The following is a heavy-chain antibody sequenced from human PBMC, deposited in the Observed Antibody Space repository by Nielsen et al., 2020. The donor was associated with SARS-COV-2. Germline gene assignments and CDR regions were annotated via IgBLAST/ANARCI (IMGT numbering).Heavy chain of an antibody. CDR1: GYTFTDYY. V-gene: IGHV1-2*06. CDR3: ARDKGMDWRYFDY. J-gene: IGHJ4*02. D-gene: IGHD3/OR15-3a*01. CDR2: INPNSGGA. Sequence: ASVKVSCKASGYTFTDYYIYWVRQAPGQGFEWMGRINPNSGGANYAQKLQGRVTMTRDTSVTTAYMELSRLTSDDTAVYYCARDKGMDWRYFDYWGQGTLVTVSS.